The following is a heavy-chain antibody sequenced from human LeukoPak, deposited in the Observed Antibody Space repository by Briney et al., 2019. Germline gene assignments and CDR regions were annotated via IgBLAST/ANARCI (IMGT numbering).Heavy chain of an antibody. CDR1: GGSISSSSYY. CDR2: IYYSGST. CDR3: ARNENRVHFGVVTGYYYYGMDV. Sequence: SETLSLTCTVSGGSISSSSYYWGWIRQPPGKGLEWIGSIYYSGSTYYNPSLKSRVTISVDTSKNQFSLKLSSVTAADTAVYYCARNENRVHFGVVTGYYYYGMDVWGQGTTSPSP. V-gene: IGHV4-39*01. D-gene: IGHD3-3*01. J-gene: IGHJ6*02.